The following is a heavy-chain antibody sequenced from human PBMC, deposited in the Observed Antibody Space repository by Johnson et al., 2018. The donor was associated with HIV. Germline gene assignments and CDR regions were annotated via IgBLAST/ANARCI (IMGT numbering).Heavy chain of an antibody. CDR2: ISYDGSNK. J-gene: IGHJ3*02. D-gene: IGHD3-10*01. Sequence: QVQLVESGGGVVQPGRSLRLSCAASGFTFSSYAMHWVRQAPGKGLEWVAVISYDGSNKYYADSVKGRFTISRDNSKNTLYLQMNSLRAEDTAVYYCAKGGLWFGESIDAFDIWGQGTMVTVSS. V-gene: IGHV3-30*04. CDR3: AKGGLWFGESIDAFDI. CDR1: GFTFSSYA.